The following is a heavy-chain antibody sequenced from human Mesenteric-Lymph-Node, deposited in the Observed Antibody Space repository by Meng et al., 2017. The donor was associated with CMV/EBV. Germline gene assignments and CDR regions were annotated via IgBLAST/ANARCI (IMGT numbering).Heavy chain of an antibody. V-gene: IGHV4-59*01. CDR1: NGPISSYY. D-gene: IGHD6-6*01. CDR3: ARVRGSSVVDY. Sequence: SKTLSLTCTVSNGPISSYYWNWIRQPPGKGLEWIGSIYHSGSTNYNPSLKSRVTMSVDTSKNQFSLNLRSVTAADTAMYYCARVRGSSVVDYWGQGTLVTVSS. CDR2: IYHSGST. J-gene: IGHJ4*01.